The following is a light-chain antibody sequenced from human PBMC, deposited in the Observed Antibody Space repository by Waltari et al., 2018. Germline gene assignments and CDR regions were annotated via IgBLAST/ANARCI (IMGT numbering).Light chain of an antibody. V-gene: IGKV3-20*01. J-gene: IGKJ4*01. CDR2: GAS. CDR3: QQYDGSILT. CDR1: HTINNNF. Sequence: VVLTQTPDTLSLSPGQRATLTCSASHTINNNFFDLYPQKPRQAPRRLIHGASGRATGFRDRFSGSGSGTDFSLTISRLEPEDVAVYYCQQYDGSILTFGGGTKVEI.